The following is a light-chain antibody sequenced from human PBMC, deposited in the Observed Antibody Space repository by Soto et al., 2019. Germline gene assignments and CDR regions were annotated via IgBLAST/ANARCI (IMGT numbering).Light chain of an antibody. J-gene: IGLJ1*01. CDR1: SSDVGGYNY. CDR2: KVS. Sequence: QSALTQPPSASGTPGQSVTISCTGTSSDVGGYNYVSWYQQPPGKAPKLMIYKVSKRPSGVPDRFSGSKSGNAASLTVSGLHAEDEADYYGSSYAGSNSFVFGTGTKLTVL. CDR3: SSYAGSNSFV. V-gene: IGLV2-8*01.